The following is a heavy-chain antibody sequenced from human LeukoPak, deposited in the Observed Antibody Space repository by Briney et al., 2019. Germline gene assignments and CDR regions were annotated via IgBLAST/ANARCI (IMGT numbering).Heavy chain of an antibody. V-gene: IGHV3-30*03. CDR2: ISYDGSNK. D-gene: IGHD3-22*01. J-gene: IGHJ4*02. CDR3: ARGAKGYYYDSSGYYYFDY. Sequence: TGGSLRLSCAASGFTFSSYGMHWVRQAPGKGLEWVAVISYDGSNKYYADSVKGRFTISRDNSKNTLYLQMNSLRAEDTAVYYCARGAKGYYYDSSGYYYFDYWGQGTLVTVSS. CDR1: GFTFSSYG.